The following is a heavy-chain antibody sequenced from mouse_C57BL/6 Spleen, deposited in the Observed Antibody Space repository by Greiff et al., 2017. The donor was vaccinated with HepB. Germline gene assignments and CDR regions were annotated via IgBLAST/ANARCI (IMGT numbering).Heavy chain of an antibody. CDR1: GFTFSSYA. Sequence: EVQGVESGGGLVKPGGSLKLSCAASGFTFSSYAMSWVRQTPDKRLEWVATISDGGSYTYYPDNVKGRFPISRDNAKNNLYLQMSHLKSEDTAMFYCARDGKLTGTFVGYYFDYWGQGTTLTVSS. J-gene: IGHJ2*01. V-gene: IGHV5-4*01. CDR3: ARDGKLTGTFVGYYFDY. D-gene: IGHD4-1*01. CDR2: ISDGGSYT.